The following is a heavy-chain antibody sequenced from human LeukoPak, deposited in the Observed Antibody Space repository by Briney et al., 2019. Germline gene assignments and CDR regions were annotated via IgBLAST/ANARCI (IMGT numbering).Heavy chain of an antibody. Sequence: PGGSLRLSCAASGFTFSSYAMSWVRQAPGKGLGWVCGINWNGGSTGYADSVKGRFTISRDNAKNSLYLQMNSLRAEDTALYYCARAGIPFIYYYYMDVWGKGTTVTVSS. V-gene: IGHV3-20*04. CDR2: INWNGGST. J-gene: IGHJ6*03. CDR1: GFTFSSYA. CDR3: ARAGIPFIYYYYMDV.